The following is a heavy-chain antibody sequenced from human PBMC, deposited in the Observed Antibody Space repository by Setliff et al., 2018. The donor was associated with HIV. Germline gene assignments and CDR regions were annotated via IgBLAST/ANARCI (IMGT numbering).Heavy chain of an antibody. D-gene: IGHD3-22*01. CDR1: GFTFDDYA. CDR2: INWNSATI. J-gene: IGHJ1*01. Sequence: GGSLRLSCVASGFTFDDYAIHWVRQAPGKGLVWVSGINWNSATIAYADSVRGRFSISRDNAKNSVYLQMNSLRAADTAVYYCVGPDYEDPQGGQWGQGTLVTVSS. V-gene: IGHV3-9*01. CDR3: VGPDYEDPQGGQ.